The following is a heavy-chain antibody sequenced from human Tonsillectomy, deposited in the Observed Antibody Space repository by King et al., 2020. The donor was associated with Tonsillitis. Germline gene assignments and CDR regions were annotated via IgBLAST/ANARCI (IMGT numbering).Heavy chain of an antibody. D-gene: IGHD3-3*01. CDR2: ISGSGRTT. V-gene: IGHV3-23*04. CDR1: GFTFFSYT. J-gene: IGHJ4*02. Sequence: VQLVESGGGLVQPGGSLRLSCAASGFTFFSYTMNWVRQAPGKGLEWVSAISGSGRTTYYADSVKGRFTISRDNSKNTLYLQMNALRAEDTAVYFCAKVYFGVFLEPFDYWGQGTLVTVSS. CDR3: AKVYFGVFLEPFDY.